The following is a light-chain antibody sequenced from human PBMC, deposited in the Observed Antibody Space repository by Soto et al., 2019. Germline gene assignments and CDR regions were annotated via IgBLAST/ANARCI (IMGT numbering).Light chain of an antibody. J-gene: IGLJ2*01. CDR2: EVS. V-gene: IGLV2-14*01. CDR3: SSYTRNNTVV. CDR1: SSDVGGYNY. Sequence: QSALTQPASVSGSPGQSITISCTGTSSDVGGYNYVSWYQQHPGKAPKLMIYEVSNRPSGVSNRFSGSKSGNTASLTISGLQAEDEADYYCSSYTRNNTVVFGGGTKLTVL.